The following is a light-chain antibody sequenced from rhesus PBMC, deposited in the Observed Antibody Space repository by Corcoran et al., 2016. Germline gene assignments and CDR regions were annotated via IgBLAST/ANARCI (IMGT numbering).Light chain of an antibody. CDR2: KAA. CDR3: QQYTTGPPWT. V-gene: IGKV1-22*01. J-gene: IGKJ1*01. CDR1: QSISKW. Sequence: DIQMTQSPSSLSASVGDTVTITCRASQSISKWLAWYQQKPGKAPKLLIYKAASLESGVPSRFSGSGSGTDYTLSSSRLQSEDFATYYCQQYTTGPPWTFGQGTKVEI.